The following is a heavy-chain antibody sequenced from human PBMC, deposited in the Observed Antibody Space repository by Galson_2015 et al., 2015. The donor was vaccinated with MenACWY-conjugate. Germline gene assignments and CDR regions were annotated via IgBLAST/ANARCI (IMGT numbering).Heavy chain of an antibody. Sequence: SVKVSCKASGGAFSSYAISWVRQAPGQGLEWMGGIIPIFGTANYARKFQGRVTITADESTSTAYMELSSLRSEDTAVYYCARDTVRGVYEFDYWGQGTLVTVSS. V-gene: IGHV1-69*13. D-gene: IGHD3-10*01. CDR1: GGAFSSYA. CDR3: ARDTVRGVYEFDY. J-gene: IGHJ4*02. CDR2: IIPIFGTA.